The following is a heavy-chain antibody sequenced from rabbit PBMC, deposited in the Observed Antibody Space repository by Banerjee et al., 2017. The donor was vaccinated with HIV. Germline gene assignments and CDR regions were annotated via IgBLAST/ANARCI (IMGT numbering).Heavy chain of an antibody. CDR3: ARDLAGVIGWNFNL. CDR2: IYGGSSDIT. CDR1: GFDLSSSYY. Sequence: QEQLEESGGDLVKPEGSLTLTCKASGFDLSSSYYMCWVRQAPGKGLEWIGCIYGGSSDITYYASWAKGRFTISKTSSTAVTLQMTSLIVADTATYFCARDLAGVIGWNFNLWGQGTLVTVS. J-gene: IGHJ4*01. V-gene: IGHV1S45*01. D-gene: IGHD4-1*01.